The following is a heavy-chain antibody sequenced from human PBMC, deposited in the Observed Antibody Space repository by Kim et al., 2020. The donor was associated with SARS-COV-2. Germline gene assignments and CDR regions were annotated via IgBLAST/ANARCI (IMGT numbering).Heavy chain of an antibody. J-gene: IGHJ6*02. CDR2: ISGSGGST. CDR3: AQVLPWIQLTKEEYGMDG. Sequence: GGSLRLSCAASGFTFSSYAMSWVRQAPGKGLEWGSGISGSGGSTYYADSVKGRFTISRDNSKNTLYLQMNSLRAGDTAVYYCAQVLPWIQLTKEEYGMDGWGQETTLTLSS. CDR1: GFTFSSYA. D-gene: IGHD5-18*01. V-gene: IGHV3-23*01.